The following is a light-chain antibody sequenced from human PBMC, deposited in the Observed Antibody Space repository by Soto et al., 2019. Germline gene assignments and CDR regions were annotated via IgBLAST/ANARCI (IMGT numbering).Light chain of an antibody. J-gene: IGKJ1*01. V-gene: IGKV1-6*01. Sequence: AIQMTQSPSSLSASVGDRVTITCRASQDIRTDLGWYQQKPGKAPRLLIYGKFSLQSGVPSRFSGSGSGTDFTLTISSLQPDDFATYYCLQDFKYPRTFGQGTKVEVK. CDR2: GKF. CDR1: QDIRTD. CDR3: LQDFKYPRT.